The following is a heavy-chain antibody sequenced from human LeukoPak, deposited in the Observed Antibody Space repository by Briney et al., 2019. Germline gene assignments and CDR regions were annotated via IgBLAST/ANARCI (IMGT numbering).Heavy chain of an antibody. J-gene: IGHJ4*02. CDR1: GGSIRNHSFY. D-gene: IGHD3-9*01. Sequence: SETLSLTCTVSGGSIRNHSFYWSWIRQSAGKGLEWFGRMYPSGSINYNPSFQSRVIMSMDTSKNQISLRLNSVTAADTAIYYCARGVYEILTAYQHFDKWGQGIRVTASS. CDR3: ARGVYEILTAYQHFDK. V-gene: IGHV4-61*02. CDR2: MYPSGSI.